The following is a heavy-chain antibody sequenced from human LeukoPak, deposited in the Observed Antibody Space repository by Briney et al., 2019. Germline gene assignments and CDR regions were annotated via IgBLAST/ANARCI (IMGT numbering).Heavy chain of an antibody. D-gene: IGHD2-8*02. CDR1: GFTFSSYT. CDR2: ISSSSHI. CDR3: ARVVPGTGFFY. Sequence: GGSLRLSCAASGFTFSSYTMNWVRQAPGKGLEWVSSISSSSHIYYADSVKGRFTISRDNAKNSLYLQMNSLRAEDTAVYYCARVVPGTGFFYWGQGTLVTVSS. V-gene: IGHV3-21*01. J-gene: IGHJ4*02.